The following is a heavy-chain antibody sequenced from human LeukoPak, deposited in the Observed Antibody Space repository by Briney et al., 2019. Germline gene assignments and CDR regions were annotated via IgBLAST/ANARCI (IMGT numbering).Heavy chain of an antibody. CDR3: ARAPLGDYEDY. V-gene: IGHV4-59*11. D-gene: IGHD4-17*01. J-gene: IGHJ4*02. Sequence: PSETLSLTCTVSGGSISSHYWSWIRQPPGKGLEWIGYIYYSGSTNYNPSLKSRVTISVDTSKNQFSLKLSSVTAADTAVYYCARAPLGDYEDYWGQGTLVTVSS. CDR2: IYYSGST. CDR1: GGSISSHY.